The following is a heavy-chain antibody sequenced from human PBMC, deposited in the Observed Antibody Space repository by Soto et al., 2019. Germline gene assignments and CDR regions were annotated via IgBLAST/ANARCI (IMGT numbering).Heavy chain of an antibody. J-gene: IGHJ4*02. Sequence: GGSLRLSCAASGFTFSSYALSWVRQAPGKGLEWVSSISGSGGRTYYADSVKGRFTISRDNSKNKVYVQLSSLRAEDTAIYYCARAGHDSSGYYYGGLDYWGPGTLVTVSS. CDR2: ISGSGGRT. CDR3: ARAGHDSSGYYYGGLDY. V-gene: IGHV3-23*01. CDR1: GFTFSSYA. D-gene: IGHD3-22*01.